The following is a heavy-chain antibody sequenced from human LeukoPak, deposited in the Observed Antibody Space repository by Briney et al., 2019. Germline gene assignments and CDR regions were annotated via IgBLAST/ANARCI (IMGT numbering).Heavy chain of an antibody. D-gene: IGHD5-12*01. V-gene: IGHV1-46*01. Sequence: ASVKVSCKASGYTFTSYYMHWVRQAPGQGLEWMGIINPSGGSTSYAQKFQGRVTMTRDMSTSTVYMELSSLRSEDTAVYYCARGVYADIPSNWFDPWGQGTLVTVSS. J-gene: IGHJ5*02. CDR3: ARGVYADIPSNWFDP. CDR2: INPSGGST. CDR1: GYTFTSYY.